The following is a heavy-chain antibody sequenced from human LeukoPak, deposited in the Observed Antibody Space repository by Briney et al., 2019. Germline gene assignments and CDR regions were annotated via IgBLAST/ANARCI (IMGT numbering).Heavy chain of an antibody. J-gene: IGHJ4*02. Sequence: GGSLRLSCAASGFTFSNFAMNWVRRAPGKGLEWVSTISGSGDGTYYADSVKGRFTISRDNSKNTLFLQMSSLSADDTALYYCAKGRLQEGTVFRGVITPVGYWGQGTLVTVTS. CDR1: GFTFSNFA. CDR2: ISGSGDGT. V-gene: IGHV3-23*01. CDR3: AKGRLQEGTVFRGVITPVGY. D-gene: IGHD3-10*01.